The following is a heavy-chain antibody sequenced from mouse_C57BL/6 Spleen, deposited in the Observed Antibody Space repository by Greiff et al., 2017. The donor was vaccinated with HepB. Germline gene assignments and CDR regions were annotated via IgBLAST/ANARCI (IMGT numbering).Heavy chain of an antibody. Sequence: EVQLVESGVGLVKPGGSLKLSCAASGFTFSSYAMSWVRQTPEKRLEWVATISDGGSYTYYPDNVKGRFTISRDNAKNNLYLQMSHLKSEDTAMYYCARDDLFDYYFDYWGQGTTLTVSS. CDR2: ISDGGSYT. V-gene: IGHV5-4*01. D-gene: IGHD2-4*01. CDR1: GFTFSSYA. J-gene: IGHJ2*01. CDR3: ARDDLFDYYFDY.